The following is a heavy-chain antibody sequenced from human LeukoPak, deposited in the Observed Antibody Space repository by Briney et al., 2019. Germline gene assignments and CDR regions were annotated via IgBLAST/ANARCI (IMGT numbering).Heavy chain of an antibody. Sequence: QPGGSLRLSCAASGFTFSSYSMNWVRQAPGKGLEWVSSISSSSSYIYYADSVKGRFTISRDNAKNSLYLQMNSLRAEDTAVYYCARTPLDDYGDHFDYWGQGTLVTVSS. CDR3: ARTPLDDYGDHFDY. J-gene: IGHJ4*02. CDR2: ISSSSSYI. D-gene: IGHD4-17*01. V-gene: IGHV3-21*01. CDR1: GFTFSSYS.